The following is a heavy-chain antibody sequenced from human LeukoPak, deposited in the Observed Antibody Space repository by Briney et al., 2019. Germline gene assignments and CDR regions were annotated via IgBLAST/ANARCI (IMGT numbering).Heavy chain of an antibody. CDR3: ARDLEQQLFDL. CDR2: ITISSTYL. V-gene: IGHV3-21*01. D-gene: IGHD6-13*01. Sequence: GGSLRLSCAASGFTFSRYSMNWVRQAPGKGLEWVSSITISSTYLFYADSVKGRFTISRDKAKNSLYLQMNSLRAEDTAVYYCARDLEQQLFDLWGQGTLVTVSS. CDR1: GFTFSRYS. J-gene: IGHJ5*02.